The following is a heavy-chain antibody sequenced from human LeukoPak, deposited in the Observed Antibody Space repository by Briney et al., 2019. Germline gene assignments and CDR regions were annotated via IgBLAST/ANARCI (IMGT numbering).Heavy chain of an antibody. CDR2: ISAYNGNT. CDR3: ARGSVGIAVAGPRDYYYYMDV. J-gene: IGHJ6*03. Sequence: ASVKVSCKASGYTFTSYGISWVRQAPGQGLEWMGWISAYNGNTNYAQKLQGRVTMTTDTSTSTAYMELSSLRSEDTAVYYCARGSVGIAVAGPRDYYYYMDVWGKGTTVTVSS. D-gene: IGHD6-19*01. V-gene: IGHV1-18*01. CDR1: GYTFTSYG.